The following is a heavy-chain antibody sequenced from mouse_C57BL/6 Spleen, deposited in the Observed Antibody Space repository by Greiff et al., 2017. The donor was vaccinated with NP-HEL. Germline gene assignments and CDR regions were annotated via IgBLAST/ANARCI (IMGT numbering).Heavy chain of an antibody. CDR2: INPSTGGT. CDR1: GYSFTGYY. CDR3: ARNYYEDAMDY. J-gene: IGHJ4*01. D-gene: IGHD2-4*01. Sequence: VQLKQSGPELVKPGASVKISCKASGYSFTGYYMNWVKQSPEKSLEWIGEINPSTGGTTYNQKFKAKATLTVDKSSSTAYMQLKSLTSEDSAVYYCARNYYEDAMDYWGQGTSVTVSS. V-gene: IGHV1-42*01.